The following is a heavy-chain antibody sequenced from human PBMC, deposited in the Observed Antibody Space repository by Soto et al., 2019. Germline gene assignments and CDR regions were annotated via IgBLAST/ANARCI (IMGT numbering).Heavy chain of an antibody. D-gene: IGHD3-22*01. CDR2: ISAAGDP. J-gene: IGHJ4*02. CDR1: GFTFRNYD. CDR3: ARERTTNYYDSSGYPHFFDY. Sequence: GGSLRLSCEASGFTFRNYDMHWVRQGTGKGLEWVSGISAAGDPDYADSVEGRFTISRENAQNSFFLQMNSLRVGDTAVYYCARERTTNYYDSSGYPHFFDYWGQGTLVTVSS. V-gene: IGHV3-13*05.